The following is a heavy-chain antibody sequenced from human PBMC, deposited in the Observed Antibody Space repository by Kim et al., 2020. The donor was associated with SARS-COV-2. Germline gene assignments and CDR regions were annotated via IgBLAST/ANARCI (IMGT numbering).Heavy chain of an antibody. V-gene: IGHV4-34*01. Sequence: PTGAVNGRSIGGSYWSWIRQPPGKGLEWIGESNHLGGTNYNPSLKSRVTISVDTSKNQFSLGLSSVTAADTAVYYCARLASTKGPSVFPLATGYF. J-gene: IGHJ2*01. CDR2: SNHLGGT. CDR1: GRSIGGSY. CDR3: ARLASTKGPSVFPLATGYF. D-gene: IGHD3-3*02.